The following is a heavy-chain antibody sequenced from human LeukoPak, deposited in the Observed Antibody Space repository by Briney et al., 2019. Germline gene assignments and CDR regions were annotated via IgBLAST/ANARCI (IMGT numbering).Heavy chain of an antibody. D-gene: IGHD3-3*01. J-gene: IGHJ6*03. CDR2: ISYDGSNK. Sequence: GGSLRLSCAASGFTFSSYAMHWVRQAPGKGLEWVAVISYDGSNKYYADSVKGRFTISRDNSKNTLYLQMNSLRAEDTAVYYCARGLNHPHKPWYVNYDFWSRDYYYYMDVWGKGTTVTVSS. V-gene: IGHV3-30-3*01. CDR1: GFTFSSYA. CDR3: ARGLNHPHKPWYVNYDFWSRDYYYYMDV.